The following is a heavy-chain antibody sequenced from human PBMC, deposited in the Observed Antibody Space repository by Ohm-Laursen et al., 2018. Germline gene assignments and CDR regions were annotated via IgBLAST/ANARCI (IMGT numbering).Heavy chain of an antibody. D-gene: IGHD3-10*01. Sequence: SLRLSCAASGFTFRNSWMTWVRQSPGKGLEWVSGISWSSGSIGYADSVKGRFTISRDNAKNSLHLQMNSLRAEDTALYYCAAISDYGIDVWGQGTTVTVSS. CDR3: AAISDYGIDV. CDR1: GFTFRNSW. J-gene: IGHJ6*02. CDR2: ISWSSGSI. V-gene: IGHV3-9*01.